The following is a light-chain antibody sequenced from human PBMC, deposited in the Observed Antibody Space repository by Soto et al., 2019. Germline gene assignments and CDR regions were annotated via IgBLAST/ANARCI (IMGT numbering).Light chain of an antibody. CDR2: DAS. Sequence: EIVMTHSPATLSVSPWERATLSCRPSQSVSSNLAWYQQKPGQAPRLLIYDASNRATGIPARFSGSGSGTDFTLTISSLEPEDFAVYYCQQRSNWPPINFGQGTRLEIK. V-gene: IGKV3-11*01. CDR1: QSVSSN. J-gene: IGKJ5*01. CDR3: QQRSNWPPIN.